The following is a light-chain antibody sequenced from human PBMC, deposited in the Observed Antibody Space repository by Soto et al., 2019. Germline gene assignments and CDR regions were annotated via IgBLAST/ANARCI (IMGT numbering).Light chain of an antibody. CDR3: QQYGHSPLT. CDR1: QSVGNNY. V-gene: IGKV3-20*01. Sequence: EIVLTQSPGTLSLSPGERATLSCRASQSVGNNYLGWYQQKPGQAPRLLIYDASARATGIPDRFSGSGSGTDFTLTISRLEPEDFAVYYCQQYGHSPLTFGGGTKVEIK. CDR2: DAS. J-gene: IGKJ4*01.